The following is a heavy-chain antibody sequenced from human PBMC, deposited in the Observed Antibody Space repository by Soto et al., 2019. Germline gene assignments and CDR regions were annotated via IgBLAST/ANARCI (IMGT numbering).Heavy chain of an antibody. D-gene: IGHD6-19*01. CDR1: GYTFSTYA. J-gene: IGHJ5*02. Sequence: GASVKVSCKASGYTFSTYAFSWVRQAPGQGLEWMGWIRVYNGKTEYAQKLQGRVTLTTDTSKNTLYLQMNSLRAEDTAVYYCAKDGGRLVGSGWPLDPWFDPWGQGTLVTVSS. CDR2: IRVYNGKT. V-gene: IGHV1-18*01. CDR3: AKDGGRLVGSGWPLDPWFDP.